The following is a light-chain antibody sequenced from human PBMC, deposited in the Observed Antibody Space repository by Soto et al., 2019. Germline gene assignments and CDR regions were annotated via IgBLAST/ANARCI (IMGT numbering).Light chain of an antibody. V-gene: IGKV1-39*01. Sequence: DIQMTQSPSSLSASVGDRVTITCRASQSISSYLNWYQQKPGKAPKLLIYAASSLQSGVPSRFSGSGSGTDFTPTISSLQPEEFATYYCQQRYSTPWAFGQGNKVEIK. CDR1: QSISSY. CDR3: QQRYSTPWA. J-gene: IGKJ1*01. CDR2: AAS.